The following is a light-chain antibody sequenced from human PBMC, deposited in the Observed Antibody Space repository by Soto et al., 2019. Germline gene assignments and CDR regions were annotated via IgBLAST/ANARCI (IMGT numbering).Light chain of an antibody. CDR3: QQYNNWPTWT. Sequence: EVVMTQSPDSLSVYPGARATLSCSASQSVSSNLAWYQQKPGQAPRLLIYGASTRATGIPARFSGSGSETEFTLTISSLQAEDSAVYVCQQYNNWPTWTCGQGTKVDIK. CDR2: GAS. CDR1: QSVSSN. V-gene: IGKV3-15*01. J-gene: IGKJ1*01.